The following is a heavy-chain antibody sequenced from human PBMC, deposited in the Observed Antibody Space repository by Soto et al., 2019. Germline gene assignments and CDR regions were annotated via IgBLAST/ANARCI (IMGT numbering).Heavy chain of an antibody. CDR3: ARRGYSYGLDYYYGMDV. CDR2: IYPGDSDT. J-gene: IGHJ6*02. D-gene: IGHD5-18*01. V-gene: IGHV5-51*01. Sequence: GESLKISCKGSGYSFTSYWIGWVRQMPGKGLEWMGIIYPGDSDTRYSPSFQGQVTISADKSISTAYLQWSSLKASDTAMYYCARRGYSYGLDYYYGMDVWGQGTTVTGSS. CDR1: GYSFTSYW.